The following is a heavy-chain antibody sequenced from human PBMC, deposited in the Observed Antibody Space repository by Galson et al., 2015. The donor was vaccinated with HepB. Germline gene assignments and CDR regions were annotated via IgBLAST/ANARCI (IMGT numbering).Heavy chain of an antibody. V-gene: IGHV3-48*02. CDR2: ITGTGVIV. CDR3: ARDGRSPVEFWFDL. J-gene: IGHJ2*01. CDR1: RFTFSTHS. D-gene: IGHD3-10*01. Sequence: SLRLSCAASRFTFSTHSTNWGRQAPGERLEWIAYITGTGVIVYPDPVQGRFTISRDNAKYSLFLQMNSLRDEDTAVYYCARDGRSPVEFWFDLWGRGTLVTVSS.